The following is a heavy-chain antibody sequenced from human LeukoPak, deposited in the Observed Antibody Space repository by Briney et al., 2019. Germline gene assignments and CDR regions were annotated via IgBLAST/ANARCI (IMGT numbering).Heavy chain of an antibody. CDR1: GFTFSTYD. CDR2: ISSSSRTI. Sequence: GGSLRLSCAASGFTFSTYDMNWVRQAPGKGLEWVSYISSSSRTISYADSVKGRFTISRDNAKNSLYLQKNSLRAEDTAVYYCARLRYYAMDVWGQGTTVTASS. CDR3: ARLRYYAMDV. V-gene: IGHV3-48*01. J-gene: IGHJ6*02.